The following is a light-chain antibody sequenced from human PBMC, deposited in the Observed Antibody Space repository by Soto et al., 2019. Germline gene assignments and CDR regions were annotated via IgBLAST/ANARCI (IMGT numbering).Light chain of an antibody. CDR3: ATWDDDLNAAV. CDR1: TSDVGSYNL. J-gene: IGLJ7*01. V-gene: IGLV2-23*01. CDR2: EGS. Sequence: QSVLTQPASVSGSPRQSITISCTGTTSDVGSYNLVSWYQQHPGKAPKLMIYEGSMRPSGVSNRFSGSKSGNTASLTISGLQAEDEADYYCATWDDDLNAAVFGGGTQLTVL.